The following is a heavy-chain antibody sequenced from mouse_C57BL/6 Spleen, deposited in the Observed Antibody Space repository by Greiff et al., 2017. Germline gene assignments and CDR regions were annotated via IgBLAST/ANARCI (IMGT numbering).Heavy chain of an antibody. CDR3: ARRRDYYAMDD. J-gene: IGHJ4*01. CDR2: IYPRSGNT. V-gene: IGHV1-81*01. CDR1: GYTFTSYG. Sequence: QVQLQQPGAELARPGASVKLSCKASGYTFTSYGISWVKQRTGQGLEWIGEIYPRSGNTYYNEKFKGKATLTADKSSSTAYMELRSLTSEDSAVDFCARRRDYYAMDDWGTGTAVTVSS.